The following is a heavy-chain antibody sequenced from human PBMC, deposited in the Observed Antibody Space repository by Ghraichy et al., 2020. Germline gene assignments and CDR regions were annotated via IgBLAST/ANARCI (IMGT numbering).Heavy chain of an antibody. CDR3: AKVAIAAAGTDYFDY. CDR1: GFTFDDYA. D-gene: IGHD6-13*01. CDR2: ISWNSGSI. J-gene: IGHJ4*02. Sequence: GGSLRLSCAASGFTFDDYAMHWVRQAPGKGLEWVSGISWNSGSIGYADSVKGRFTISRDNAKNSLYLQMNSLRAEDTALYYCAKVAIAAAGTDYFDYWGQGTLVTVSS. V-gene: IGHV3-9*01.